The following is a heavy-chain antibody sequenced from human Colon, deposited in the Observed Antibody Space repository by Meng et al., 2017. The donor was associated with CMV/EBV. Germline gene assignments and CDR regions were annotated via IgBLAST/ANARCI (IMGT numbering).Heavy chain of an antibody. Sequence: GASLKISCAASGFTVTNNFMTWLRPAPGKGLEWVSQSYNDGRTYYADSVKGRFTISRDTSKNTLYLRMNSLRPDDSAVYYCASTACNNTNCPEDYYYYYGLGVWGQGTTVTVSS. D-gene: IGHD2-2*01. CDR3: ASTACNNTNCPEDYYYYYGLGV. J-gene: IGHJ6*02. CDR1: GFTVTNNF. CDR2: SYNDGRT. V-gene: IGHV3-53*01.